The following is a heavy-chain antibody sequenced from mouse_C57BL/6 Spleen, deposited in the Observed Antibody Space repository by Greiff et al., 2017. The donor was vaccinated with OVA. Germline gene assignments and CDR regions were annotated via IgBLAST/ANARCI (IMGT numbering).Heavy chain of an antibody. CDR1: GYTFTSYW. D-gene: IGHD1-1*01. J-gene: IGHJ1*03. CDR2: IDPSDSYT. V-gene: IGHV1-69*01. CDR3: ARGGDYGSSLWYFDV. Sequence: QVQLQQPGAELVMPGASVKLSCKASGYTFTSYWMHWVKQRPGQGLEWIGEIDPSDSYTNYNQKFKGKSTLTVDQSSSTAYMQLSSLTSEDSAVYYCARGGDYGSSLWYFDVWGTGTTVTVSS.